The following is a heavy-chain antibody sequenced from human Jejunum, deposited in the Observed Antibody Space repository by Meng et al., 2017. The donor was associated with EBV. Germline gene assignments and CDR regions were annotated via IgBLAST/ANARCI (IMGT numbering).Heavy chain of an antibody. CDR1: GFSLSTFGVG. J-gene: IGHJ3*02. D-gene: IGHD2-8*01. Sequence: QITLKESGPSMVKPTQTLTLTCTFTGFSLSTFGVGVGWIRQPPGRALEWLALIFWDEDKRYSASLKSRLTVTKDTSKNQVVLTMTNMDPVDTATYHCARVKGYCTSTSCHDAFDMWGQGTMVTVSS. V-gene: IGHV2-5*02. CDR2: IFWDEDK. CDR3: ARVKGYCTSTSCHDAFDM.